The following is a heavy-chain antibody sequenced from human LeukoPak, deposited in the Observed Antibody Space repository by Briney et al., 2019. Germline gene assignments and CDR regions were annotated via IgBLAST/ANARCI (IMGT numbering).Heavy chain of an antibody. Sequence: PGGSLRLSCSASGFTFSSYAIHWVRQAPGKGLEWVAVISYDGSNKYYADSVKGRFTISRDNSKNTLYLQMNSLRAEDTAVYYCARHQVLDGKPNYYHYGMDVWGQGTTVTVSS. CDR3: ARHQVLDGKPNYYHYGMDV. J-gene: IGHJ6*02. V-gene: IGHV3-30-3*01. CDR2: ISYDGSNK. CDR1: GFTFSSYA. D-gene: IGHD3-10*01.